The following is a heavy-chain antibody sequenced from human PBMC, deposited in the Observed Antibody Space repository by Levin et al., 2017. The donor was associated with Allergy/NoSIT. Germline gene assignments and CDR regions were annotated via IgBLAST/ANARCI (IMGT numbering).Heavy chain of an antibody. CDR1: GFTFSSYS. D-gene: IGHD3-9*01. Sequence: SCAASGFTFSSYSMNWVRQAPGKGLEWVSSISSSSSYIYYADSVKGRFTISRDNAKNSLYLQMNSLRAEDTAVYYCARVSHLLNNYDILTGYEYGVSQNGMDVWGQGTTVTVSS. CDR2: ISSSSSYI. V-gene: IGHV3-21*01. CDR3: ARVSHLLNNYDILTGYEYGVSQNGMDV. J-gene: IGHJ6*02.